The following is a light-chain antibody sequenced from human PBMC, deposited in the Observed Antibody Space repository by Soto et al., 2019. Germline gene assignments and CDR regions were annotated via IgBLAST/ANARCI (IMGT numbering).Light chain of an antibody. CDR1: QSVSAY. CDR3: QQYNAWPRT. V-gene: IGKV3-15*01. CDR2: GAS. J-gene: IGKJ1*01. Sequence: EIVMTQSPATLSVSPGERATLSCRASQSVSAYLAWYQQKPGQAPRLLIYGASTRATGIPARFSGSGSGTEFTLIISSLQSEDFAVYYCQQYNAWPRTFGQGTKVE.